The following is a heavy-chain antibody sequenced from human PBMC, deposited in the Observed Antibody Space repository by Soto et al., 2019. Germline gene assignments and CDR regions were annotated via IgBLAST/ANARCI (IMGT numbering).Heavy chain of an antibody. D-gene: IGHD3-3*01. J-gene: IGHJ3*02. Sequence: GGSLRLSCAASGFTFSSYAMSWVRQAPGKGLEWVSAISGSGGSTYYADSVKGRFTISRDSSKNTLYLQMNSLRAEDTAVYYCAKFCVIFGVVILEDSYDAFDIWGQGTMVTVSS. CDR3: AKFCVIFGVVILEDSYDAFDI. CDR1: GFTFSSYA. V-gene: IGHV3-23*01. CDR2: ISGSGGST.